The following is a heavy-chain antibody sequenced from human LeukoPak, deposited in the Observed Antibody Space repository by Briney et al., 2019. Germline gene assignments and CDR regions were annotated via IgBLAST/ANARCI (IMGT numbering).Heavy chain of an antibody. J-gene: IGHJ3*02. V-gene: IGHV4-31*03. D-gene: IGHD3-22*01. CDR2: IYYSGST. CDR1: GGSISSGGYY. Sequence: SETLSLTCTVSGGSISSGGYYWSWIRQHPGKGLEWIGYIYYSGSTYYNPSLKRRVTISVDTSKNQFSLKLSSVTAADTAVYYGARVSSGYYDSSGYYFPDIWGQGTMVTVSS. CDR3: ARVSSGYYDSSGYYFPDI.